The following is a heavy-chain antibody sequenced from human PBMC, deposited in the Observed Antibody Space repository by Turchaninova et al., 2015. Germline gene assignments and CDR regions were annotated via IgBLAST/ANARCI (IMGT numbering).Heavy chain of an antibody. V-gene: IGHV3-21*01. CDR1: GFAFSSYN. CDR3: AREPPLSMTTVYNY. Sequence: EVQLVESGGGLVTPGGSLGLACAASGFAFSSYNMNWVRQAPVKWLECVSSISSSSRYIYYADSVKGRFTIFRDNAKNSLYLQMSSLRAEDTAVYYCAREPPLSMTTVYNYWGQGTLVTVSS. D-gene: IGHD4-11*01. CDR2: ISSSSRYI. J-gene: IGHJ4*02.